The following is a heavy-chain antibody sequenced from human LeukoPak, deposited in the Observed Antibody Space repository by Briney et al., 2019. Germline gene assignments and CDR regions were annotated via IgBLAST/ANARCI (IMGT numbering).Heavy chain of an antibody. CDR3: AGETGTRSNYFDY. Sequence: PSETLCLTCTVSGGSISSHYWSWIRQPPGKGMEGIGYIYYSWSTNYNPSLKSRVTISVDTSKNQFSLKLSSVTAADTAVYYCAGETGTRSNYFDYWGQGTLVTVSS. V-gene: IGHV4-59*11. CDR2: IYYSWST. CDR1: GGSISSHY. J-gene: IGHJ4*02. D-gene: IGHD1-7*01.